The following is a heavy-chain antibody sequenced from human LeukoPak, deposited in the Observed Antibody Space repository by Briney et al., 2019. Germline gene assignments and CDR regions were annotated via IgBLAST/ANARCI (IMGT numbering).Heavy chain of an antibody. CDR3: ARKASRNWFDP. V-gene: IGHV4-59*08. CDR1: GGSISSYY. Sequence: SETLSLTCTVSGGSISSYYWSWIRQPPGKGPEWIGYIYYSGSTNYNPSLKSRVTISVDTSKNQFSLKLSSVTAADTAVYYCARKASRNWFDPWGQGTLVTVSS. J-gene: IGHJ5*02. CDR2: IYYSGST.